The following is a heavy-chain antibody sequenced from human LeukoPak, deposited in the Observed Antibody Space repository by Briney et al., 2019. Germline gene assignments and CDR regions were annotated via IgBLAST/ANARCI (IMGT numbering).Heavy chain of an antibody. V-gene: IGHV3-21*01. CDR1: GFIFSNYS. CDR2: ISSSSTYK. D-gene: IGHD5-12*01. J-gene: IGHJ4*02. CDR3: ARENNGYDLDY. Sequence: GRSLRLSCAASGFIFSNYSMNWVRQAPGKGLEWVSSISSSSTYKYYADSLKARFTISRDNAKNSLYLQMNSLIAEDTAVYYCARENNGYDLDYWGQGTLVTVSS.